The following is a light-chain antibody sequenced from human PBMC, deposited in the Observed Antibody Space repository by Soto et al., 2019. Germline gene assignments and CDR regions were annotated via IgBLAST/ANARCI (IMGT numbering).Light chain of an antibody. CDR1: QSVSSSY. CDR2: GAS. J-gene: IGKJ1*01. V-gene: IGKV3-20*01. CDR3: QQYSSSPRT. Sequence: EIVLTQSPGTLSLSPGERATLSCRASQSVSSSYLAWYQQRPGQAPRLLIYGASNRATGIPDRFSGSGSGTDFTLTISRLEPEDFAVYYCQQYSSSPRTFGPGTKVEIK.